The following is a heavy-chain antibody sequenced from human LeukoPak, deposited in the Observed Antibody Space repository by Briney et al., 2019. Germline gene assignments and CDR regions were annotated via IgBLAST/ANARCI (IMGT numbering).Heavy chain of an antibody. Sequence: GASVKVSCKASGYTFTGYYMHWVRQAPGQGLEWMGRINPNSGDTNYAQKFQGRVTMTRDTSISTAYMELSSLRSDDTAVYYCASFAGYGGYFLDLWGQGTLGTVFS. V-gene: IGHV1-2*06. D-gene: IGHD4-23*01. CDR1: GYTFTGYY. CDR2: INPNSGDT. CDR3: ASFAGYGGYFLDL. J-gene: IGHJ5*02.